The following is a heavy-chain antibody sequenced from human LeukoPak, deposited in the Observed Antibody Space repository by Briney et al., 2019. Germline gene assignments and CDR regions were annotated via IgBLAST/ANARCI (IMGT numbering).Heavy chain of an antibody. V-gene: IGHV4-31*03. D-gene: IGHD3-3*01. Sequence: PSQTLSLTCTVSGGSISSGGYYWSWIRQHPGKGLEWIGYIYYSGSTYYNPSLKSRVTISVDTSKNQFSLKLSSVTAADTAVYYCARGFLEWLLPGAFDIWGQGTMVTVSS. CDR3: ARGFLEWLLPGAFDI. CDR2: IYYSGST. J-gene: IGHJ3*02. CDR1: GGSISSGGYY.